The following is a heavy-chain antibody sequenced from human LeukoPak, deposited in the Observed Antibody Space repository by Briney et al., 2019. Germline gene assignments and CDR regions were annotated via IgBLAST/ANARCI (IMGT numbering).Heavy chain of an antibody. J-gene: IGHJ4*02. V-gene: IGHV3-30*03. CDR3: ARDRIQLWSYYFDY. CDR1: GFTFSSYC. Sequence: GGSLRLSCAASGFTFSSYCMHWVRQAPGKGLEWVAVISYDGSNKYYADSVKGRFTISRDNSKNTLYLQMNSLRAEDTAVYYCARDRIQLWSYYFDYWGQGTLVPVSS. CDR2: ISYDGSNK. D-gene: IGHD5-18*01.